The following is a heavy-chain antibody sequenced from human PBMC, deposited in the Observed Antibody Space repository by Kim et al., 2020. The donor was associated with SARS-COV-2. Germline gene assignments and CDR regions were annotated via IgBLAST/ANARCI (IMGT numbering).Heavy chain of an antibody. CDR1: GGSFSGYY. V-gene: IGHV4-34*01. D-gene: IGHD3-10*01. CDR2: INHSGST. CDR3: ARPEAVWFGELNAFDI. Sequence: SETLSLTCAVYGGSFSGYYWSWIRQPPGKGLEWIGEINHSGSTNYNPSLKSRVTISVDTSKNQFSLKLSSVTAADTAVYYCARPEAVWFGELNAFDIWGQGTMVTVSS. J-gene: IGHJ3*02.